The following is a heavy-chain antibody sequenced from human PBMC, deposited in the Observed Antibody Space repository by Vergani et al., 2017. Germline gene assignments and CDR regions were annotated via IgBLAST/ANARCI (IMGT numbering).Heavy chain of an antibody. J-gene: IGHJ4*02. V-gene: IGHV1-2*02. Sequence: QVQLVQSGAEVKKPGSSVKVSCKASGGTFSSYAISWVRQAPGQGLEWMGWINPNSGGTNYAQKFQGRVTMTRDTSISTAYMELSRLRSDDTAVYYCARGYYYDSSGYYPFDYWVQGTLVTVSS. CDR1: GGTFSSYA. CDR2: INPNSGGT. D-gene: IGHD3-22*01. CDR3: ARGYYYDSSGYYPFDY.